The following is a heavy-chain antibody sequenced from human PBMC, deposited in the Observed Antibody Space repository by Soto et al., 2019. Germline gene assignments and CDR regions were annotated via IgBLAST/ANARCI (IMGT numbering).Heavy chain of an antibody. J-gene: IGHJ6*03. CDR1: GFTFSSYW. CDR3: GALYGYYYYYMDV. Sequence: GGSLRLSCAASGFTFSSYWMHWVRQAPGKGLVWVSRINSDGSSTSYADSVKGRFTISRDNAKNTLYLQMNSLRAEDTAVYYCGALYGYYYYYMDVWGKGTTVTVSS. CDR2: INSDGSST. D-gene: IGHD4-17*01. V-gene: IGHV3-74*01.